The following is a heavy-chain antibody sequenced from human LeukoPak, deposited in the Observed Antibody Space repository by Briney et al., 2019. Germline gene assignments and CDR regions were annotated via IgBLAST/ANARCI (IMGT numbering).Heavy chain of an antibody. Sequence: SETLSLTCAVYGGSFSGYYWSWIRQPRGKGLEWIGEINHSGSTNYNPSLKSRVTISVDTSKNQFSLKLSSVTAADTAVYYCARGRWLLWFGERSGWFDPWGQGTLVTVSS. D-gene: IGHD3-10*01. J-gene: IGHJ5*02. V-gene: IGHV4-34*01. CDR2: INHSGST. CDR3: ARGRWLLWFGERSGWFDP. CDR1: GGSFSGYY.